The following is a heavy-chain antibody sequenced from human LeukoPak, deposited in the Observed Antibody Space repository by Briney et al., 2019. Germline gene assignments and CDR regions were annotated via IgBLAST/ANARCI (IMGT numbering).Heavy chain of an antibody. D-gene: IGHD2-2*01. CDR3: SRDVCTSTTCYGPDF. CDR2: ICYSGST. CDR1: GGSISSSSYY. J-gene: IGHJ4*02. Sequence: SETLSLTCTVSGGSISSSSYYWGWIRRPPGKGLEWIGSICYSGSTYYNPSLKSRVTISVDTSKNQFSLNLTSVTAADTAVYYCSRDVCTSTTCYGPDFWGQGTLVTVSS. V-gene: IGHV4-39*07.